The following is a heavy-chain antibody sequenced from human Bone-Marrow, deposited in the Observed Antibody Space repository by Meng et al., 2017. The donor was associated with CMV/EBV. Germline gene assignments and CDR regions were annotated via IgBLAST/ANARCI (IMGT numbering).Heavy chain of an antibody. CDR3: ASIGDQAPFDY. V-gene: IGHV1-69*10. CDR1: GGTFSSYA. D-gene: IGHD1-26*01. Sequence: SVKVSCKASGGTFSSYAISWVRQAPGQGLEWMGGIIPILGIANYAQKFQGRVTITADKSTSTAYMELSSLRSEDTAVYYCASIGDQAPFDYWGQGTLVTVSS. CDR2: IIPILGIA. J-gene: IGHJ4*02.